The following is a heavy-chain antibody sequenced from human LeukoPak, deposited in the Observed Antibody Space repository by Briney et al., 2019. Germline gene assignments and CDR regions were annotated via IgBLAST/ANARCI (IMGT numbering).Heavy chain of an antibody. Sequence: SVKVSCKASGGTFSSYAISWVRQAPGQGLEWMGGIIPIFGTANYAQKFQGRVTITADESTSTAYMELSSLRSEDTAVYYCARDLRIGYYDSSVIGAFDIWGQGTMVTVSS. D-gene: IGHD3-22*01. V-gene: IGHV1-69*13. CDR3: ARDLRIGYYDSSVIGAFDI. J-gene: IGHJ3*02. CDR1: GGTFSSYA. CDR2: IIPIFGTA.